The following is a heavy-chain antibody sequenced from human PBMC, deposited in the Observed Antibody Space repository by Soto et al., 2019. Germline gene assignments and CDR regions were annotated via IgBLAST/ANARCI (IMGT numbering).Heavy chain of an antibody. CDR2: INPNSGGT. J-gene: IGHJ6*02. D-gene: IGHD3-3*01. Sequence: ASVKVSCKASGYTFTGYYMHWVRQAPGQGLEWMGWINPNSGGTNYAQKFQGRVTMTRDTSISTAYMELSRLRSDDTAVYYCARDNYDFWSGYRQNYGMDVWGQGTTGTVS. V-gene: IGHV1-2*02. CDR1: GYTFTGYY. CDR3: ARDNYDFWSGYRQNYGMDV.